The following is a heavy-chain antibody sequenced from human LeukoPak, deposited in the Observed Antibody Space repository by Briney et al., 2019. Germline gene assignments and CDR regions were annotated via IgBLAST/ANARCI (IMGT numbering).Heavy chain of an antibody. CDR3: AREVGTGDYLHYYYYMDV. Sequence: GGSLRLSCAASGFTFSSYEMNWVRQAPGKGLEWVSYISSSGSTIYYADSVKGRFTISRDNAKNSLYLQINSLRVEDTAVYYCAREVGTGDYLHYYYYMDVWGKGTTVTVSS. J-gene: IGHJ6*03. CDR2: ISSSGSTI. V-gene: IGHV3-48*03. CDR1: GFTFSSYE. D-gene: IGHD4-17*01.